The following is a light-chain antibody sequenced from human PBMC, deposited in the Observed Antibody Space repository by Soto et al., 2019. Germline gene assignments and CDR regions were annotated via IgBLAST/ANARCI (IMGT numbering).Light chain of an antibody. V-gene: IGKV3-15*01. Sequence: EIVMTQSPATLSVSPGERATLSCRASQSVSSDLAWYHQKPGKAPRLRIYSASTRATGIPARFSGSGSGPAFTLTINSRQSEDFAVYYCQQYNNWPRTFGQGTKVEIK. CDR3: QQYNNWPRT. CDR2: SAS. CDR1: QSVSSD. J-gene: IGKJ1*01.